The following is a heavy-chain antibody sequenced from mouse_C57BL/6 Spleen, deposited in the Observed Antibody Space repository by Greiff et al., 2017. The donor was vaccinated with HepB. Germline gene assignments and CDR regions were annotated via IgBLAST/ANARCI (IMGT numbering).Heavy chain of an antibody. CDR2: IHPNSGST. Sequence: QVQLQQPGAELVKPGASVKLSCKASGYTFTSYWMHWVKQRPGQGLEWIGMIHPNSGSTNDNEKFKSKATLTVDKSSSTAYMQLSSLTSEDSAVYYCARYYYDYDGGFAYWGQGTLVTVSA. CDR1: GYTFTSYW. J-gene: IGHJ3*01. D-gene: IGHD2-4*01. V-gene: IGHV1-64*01. CDR3: ARYYYDYDGGFAY.